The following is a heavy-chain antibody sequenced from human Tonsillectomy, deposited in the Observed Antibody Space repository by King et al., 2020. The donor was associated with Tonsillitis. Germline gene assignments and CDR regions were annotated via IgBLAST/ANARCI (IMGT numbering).Heavy chain of an antibody. CDR3: VKALMFYDSRAFYFDY. Sequence: VQLVESGGGLVQPGGSLRLSCSASGFTFSTYAMHWVRQAPGKGLEYVSAICSIGTTTYYADSVKGRFTISRDNSKKTLFLQMSSLRAEDTAVYYCVKALMFYDSRAFYFDYWGQGTLVTVSS. J-gene: IGHJ4*02. D-gene: IGHD3-22*01. CDR2: ICSIGTTT. CDR1: GFTFSTYA. V-gene: IGHV3-64D*06.